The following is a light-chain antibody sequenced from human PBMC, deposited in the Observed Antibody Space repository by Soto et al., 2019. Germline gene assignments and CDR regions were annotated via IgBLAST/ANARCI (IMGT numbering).Light chain of an antibody. CDR3: QQYGSSWT. CDR1: QSVSSSY. J-gene: IGKJ1*01. Sequence: EIVLTQSPVTLSFSPGQRATLYCXASQSVSSSYLAWYQQKPGQAPRLLIYGASSRATGIPDRFSGSGSGTDFTLTISRLEPEDFAVYYCQQYGSSWTFGQGTKVDIK. CDR2: GAS. V-gene: IGKV3-20*01.